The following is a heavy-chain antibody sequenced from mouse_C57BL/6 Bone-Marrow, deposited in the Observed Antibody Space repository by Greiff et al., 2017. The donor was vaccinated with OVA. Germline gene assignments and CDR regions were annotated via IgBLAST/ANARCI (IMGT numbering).Heavy chain of an antibody. D-gene: IGHD2-3*01. CDR1: GFLLTSYG. CDR2: IWSGGST. J-gene: IGHJ3*01. CDR3: ASDGYYAY. V-gene: IGHV2-2*01. Sequence: QVQLQQSGPGLVQPSQSLSITCTVSGFLLTSYGVDWVRQSPGKGLEWLGVIWSGGSTDYNAAFISRLSISKDNSKSQVFFKMNSLQADDTAIYYCASDGYYAYWGQGTLVTVSA.